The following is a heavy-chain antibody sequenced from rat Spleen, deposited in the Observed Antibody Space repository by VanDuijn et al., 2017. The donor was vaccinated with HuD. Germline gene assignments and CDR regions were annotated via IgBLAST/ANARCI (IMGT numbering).Heavy chain of an antibody. Sequence: EVQLVESDGGLVQPGRSLKLSCAASGFTFSDYNMAWVRQSPKKGLEWVATIIYDGTRTLYRDSVKGRFTVSRDNAKNTLYLQMDSLRSEDTATYYCATGPRILRLDWFAYWGQGTLVTVSS. CDR1: GFTFSDYN. CDR2: IIYDGTRT. CDR3: ATGPRILRLDWFAY. J-gene: IGHJ3*01. D-gene: IGHD1-6*01. V-gene: IGHV5S10*01.